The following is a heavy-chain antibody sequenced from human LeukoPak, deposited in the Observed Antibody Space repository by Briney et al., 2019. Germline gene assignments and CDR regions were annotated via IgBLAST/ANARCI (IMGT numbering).Heavy chain of an antibody. V-gene: IGHV3-30*04. J-gene: IGHJ4*02. CDR2: ISYDGSIK. Sequence: GGSLRLSCAASGFTFSSYSMHWVRQAPGKGLEWVSVISYDGSIKYYADSVKGRFTISRDNSKNTLYLQMNSLRPEDTAVYYCAGGGIYDILAGYYDYWGQGTLVTVSS. CDR1: GFTFSSYS. CDR3: AGGGIYDILAGYYDY. D-gene: IGHD3-9*01.